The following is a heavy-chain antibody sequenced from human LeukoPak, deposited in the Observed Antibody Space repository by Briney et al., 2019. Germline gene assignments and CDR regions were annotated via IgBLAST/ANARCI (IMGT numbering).Heavy chain of an antibody. Sequence: PGGSLRLSCTASGFTFSTYDMHWVRQAPGKGLEWVAYFSGYGGSISYADCVRGRFSISSDNAADSLYVQINSLRPEHTSFYYCAGFGLESGYWGVGSLVTVSS. CDR2: FSGYGGSI. V-gene: IGHV3-48*03. CDR3: AGFGLESGY. CDR1: GFTFSTYD. J-gene: IGHJ4*02. D-gene: IGHD3/OR15-3a*01.